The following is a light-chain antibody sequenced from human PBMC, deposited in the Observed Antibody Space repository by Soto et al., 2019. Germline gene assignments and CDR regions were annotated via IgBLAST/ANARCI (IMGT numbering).Light chain of an antibody. CDR2: STN. CDR3: ALSMGIGSWV. V-gene: IGLV8-61*01. Sequence: QTVVTQEPSFSVSPGGTVTLTCGLSSGSVSTSYYPSWYQQTPGQPPRTLIYSTNTRSSGVPDRFSGSILGNKAALTITGAQADDESDYYCALSMGIGSWVFGGGTKL. J-gene: IGLJ3*02. CDR1: SGSVSTSYY.